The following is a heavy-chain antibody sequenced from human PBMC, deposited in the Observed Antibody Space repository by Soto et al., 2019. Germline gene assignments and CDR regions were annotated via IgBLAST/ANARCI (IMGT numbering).Heavy chain of an antibody. CDR1: GFTFSSYA. Sequence: PGGSLRLSCAASGFTFSSYAMSWVRQAPGKGLEWVSAISGSGGSTYYADSVKGRFTISRDNSKNTLYLQMNSLRAEDTAVYYCAKGQGVVVVAGYYYGMDVWGQGTTVTVSS. D-gene: IGHD2-15*01. J-gene: IGHJ6*02. CDR3: AKGQGVVVVAGYYYGMDV. V-gene: IGHV3-23*01. CDR2: ISGSGGST.